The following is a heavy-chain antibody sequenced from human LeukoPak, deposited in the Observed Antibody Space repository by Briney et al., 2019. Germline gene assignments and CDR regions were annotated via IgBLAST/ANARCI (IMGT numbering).Heavy chain of an antibody. CDR1: VFTFRNYG. Sequence: GGSLRLSCAASVFTFRNYGTSWVRQSPGKGLEWVIAMRDSGSDTYYANSVKGRFTIYRDNSKNTLYLQMNSLRAEDTAVYYCAKRVPYSSSSVYFDYWGQGTLVSVSS. CDR2: MRDSGSDT. CDR3: AKRVPYSSSSVYFDY. J-gene: IGHJ4*02. V-gene: IGHV3-23*01. D-gene: IGHD6-6*01.